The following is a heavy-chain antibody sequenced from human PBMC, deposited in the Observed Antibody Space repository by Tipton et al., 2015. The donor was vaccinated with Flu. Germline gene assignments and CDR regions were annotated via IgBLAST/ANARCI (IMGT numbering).Heavy chain of an antibody. J-gene: IGHJ4*02. V-gene: IGHV1-18*01. D-gene: IGHD1-26*01. CDR3: AREVGPTKACDY. Sequence: QVQLVQSGAEVKRPGASVKVSCKASGYTFTTYGITWVRQAPGQGLEWMGWISAYNRDTKYGQKFQGRVTMTTDTWTSTVYMELRSLRSDDTAVYYCAREVGPTKACDYWGQGTLVTVSS. CDR1: GYTFTTYG. CDR2: ISAYNRDT.